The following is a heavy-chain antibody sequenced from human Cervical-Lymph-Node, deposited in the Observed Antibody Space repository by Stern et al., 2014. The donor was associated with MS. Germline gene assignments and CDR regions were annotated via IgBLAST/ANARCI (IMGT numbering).Heavy chain of an antibody. Sequence: QVQLVQSGAEVTKPGSSVKVSCKASGGTFSKFPSSWVRQAPGQGLEWMGGIFPGFGTPTSDQECRGRVKSTADVSTSTVYMELSSLRSDDTAVYYCALSSETSDRWYSLGYDLWGQGTLVTVSS. CDR1: GGTFSKFP. CDR3: ALSSETSDRWYSLGYDL. CDR2: IFPGFGTP. D-gene: IGHD6-13*01. V-gene: IGHV1-69*01. J-gene: IGHJ5*02.